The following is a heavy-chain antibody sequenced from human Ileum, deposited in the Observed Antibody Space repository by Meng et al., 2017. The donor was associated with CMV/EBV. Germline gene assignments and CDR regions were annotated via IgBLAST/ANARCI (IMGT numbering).Heavy chain of an antibody. CDR1: GIPFSTSG. J-gene: IGHJ4*02. CDR2: IQYDGYTK. V-gene: IGHV3-30*02. Sequence: GGSLVQPGGSLRVSCAASGIPFSTSGMHWVRQDPGKGLEWVAFIQYDGYTKTYAESVKGPFSISRDNSRNTVYLQMNRLRTEDTAVYYCAREGGPLVPTTFDYWGQGTLVTVSS. D-gene: IGHD2-2*01. CDR3: AREGGPLVPTTFDY.